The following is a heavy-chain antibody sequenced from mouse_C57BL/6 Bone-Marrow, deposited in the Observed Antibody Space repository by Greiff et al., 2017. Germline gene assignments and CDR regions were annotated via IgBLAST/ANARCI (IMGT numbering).Heavy chain of an antibody. CDR2: INPYNGDT. J-gene: IGHJ2*01. CDR1: GYSFTGYF. Sequence: EVQLQQSGPELVKPGDSVKISCKASGYSFTGYFMNWVMQSHGKSLEWIGRINPYNGDTFYNQKFKGKATLTVDKSSSTAHMELRSLTSEDSAVYYCARGICGYDGTFDDWGQGTTLTVSS. D-gene: IGHD2-2*01. V-gene: IGHV1-20*01. CDR3: ARGICGYDGTFDD.